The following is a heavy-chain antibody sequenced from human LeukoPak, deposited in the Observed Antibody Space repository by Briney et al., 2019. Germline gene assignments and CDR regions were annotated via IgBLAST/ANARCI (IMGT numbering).Heavy chain of an antibody. V-gene: IGHV3-23*01. J-gene: IGHJ3*02. Sequence: PGGSLRLSCAASGFTFSYYAMTWVRQAPGKGPEWVSGITDSGSRTSYADSVKGRFTISRDNSKNTLFLQMSSLRAEDTALYYCALRGTTALNAFDIWGQGTMVTASS. CDR1: GFTFSYYA. CDR2: ITDSGSRT. CDR3: ALRGTTALNAFDI. D-gene: IGHD1/OR15-1a*01.